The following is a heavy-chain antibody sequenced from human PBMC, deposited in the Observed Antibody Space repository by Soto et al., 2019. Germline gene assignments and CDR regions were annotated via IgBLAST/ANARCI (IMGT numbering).Heavy chain of an antibody. CDR3: ARTASEYSSSHYFDH. V-gene: IGHV4-59*01. CDR2: IYYSGST. CDR1: GGSISSYY. D-gene: IGHD6-6*01. J-gene: IGHJ4*02. Sequence: PSETLSLTCTVSGGSISSYYWSWIRQPPGKGLEWIGYIYYSGSTNYNPSLKSRVTISVDTSKNQFSLKLSSVTAADTAVYYCARTASEYSSSHYFDHWGQGTLVTVSS.